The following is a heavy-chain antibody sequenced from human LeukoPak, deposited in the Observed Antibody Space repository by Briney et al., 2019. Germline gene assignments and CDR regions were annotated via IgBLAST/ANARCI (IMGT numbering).Heavy chain of an antibody. V-gene: IGHV3-7*03. CDR3: ARGGGLDV. D-gene: IGHD3-16*01. Sequence: GGSLRPSCAASGFTFSSYWMNWARQAPGKGLEWVASINHNGNVNYYVDSVKGRFTISRDNAKNSLYLQMSNLRAEDTAVYFCARGGGLDVWGQGATVTVSS. CDR2: INHNGNVN. J-gene: IGHJ6*02. CDR1: GFTFSSYW.